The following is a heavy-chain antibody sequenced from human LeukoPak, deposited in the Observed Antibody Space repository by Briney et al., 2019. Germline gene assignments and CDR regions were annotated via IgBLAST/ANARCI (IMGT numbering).Heavy chain of an antibody. CDR2: IYTSGST. D-gene: IGHD4-11*01. CDR1: SGSISIYY. CDR3: ARLAVTTDLYSYPYYYMDV. V-gene: IGHV4-4*07. Sequence: SQTLSLTCTVSSGSISIYYWSWIRQPAGKGMEWDGRIYTSGSTNFNPSLKSRVTMSVDTSKNQFSRKRGAVTAADTAVYYRARLAVTTDLYSYPYYYMDVWGKGTTVTVSS. J-gene: IGHJ6*03.